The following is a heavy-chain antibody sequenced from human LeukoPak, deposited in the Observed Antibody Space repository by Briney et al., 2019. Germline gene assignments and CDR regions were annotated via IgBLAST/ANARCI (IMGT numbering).Heavy chain of an antibody. Sequence: PAGSLRLSCAASGFTFSSYWMHWVRQAPGKGLVWVSRINSDGSSTSYADSVKGRFTISRDNAKNTLYLQMNSLRAEDTAVYYCAGDGDSEYVDYWGQGTLVTVSS. V-gene: IGHV3-74*01. CDR1: GFTFSSYW. CDR2: INSDGSST. D-gene: IGHD4-17*01. CDR3: AGDGDSEYVDY. J-gene: IGHJ4*02.